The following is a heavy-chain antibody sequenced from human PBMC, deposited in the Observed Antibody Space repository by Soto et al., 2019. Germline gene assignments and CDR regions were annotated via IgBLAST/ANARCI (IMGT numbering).Heavy chain of an antibody. CDR2: TYYRSKWYN. Sequence: PSQTLSLTCVISGDSVSSNSAAWNWIRQSPSRGLEWLGRTYYRSKWYNDYAVSVKSRITINPDTSKNQFSLQLNSVTPEDTAVYYCARARGIAAAGTRSEGWFDPWGQGTLVTVSS. CDR3: ARARGIAAAGTRSEGWFDP. J-gene: IGHJ5*02. D-gene: IGHD6-13*01. CDR1: GDSVSSNSAA. V-gene: IGHV6-1*01.